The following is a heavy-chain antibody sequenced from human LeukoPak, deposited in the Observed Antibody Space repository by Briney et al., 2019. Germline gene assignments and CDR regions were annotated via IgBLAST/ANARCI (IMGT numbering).Heavy chain of an antibody. CDR2: MNPNSGNT. Sequence: ASVKVSCKASGGTFSSYAINWVRQATGQGLEWMGWMNPNSGNTGYAQKFQGRVTITRNTSISTAYMELSSLRSEDTAVYYCARAEVGVIIEDAFDIWGQGTMVTVSS. V-gene: IGHV1-8*03. D-gene: IGHD3-10*01. CDR3: ARAEVGVIIEDAFDI. CDR1: GGTFSSYA. J-gene: IGHJ3*02.